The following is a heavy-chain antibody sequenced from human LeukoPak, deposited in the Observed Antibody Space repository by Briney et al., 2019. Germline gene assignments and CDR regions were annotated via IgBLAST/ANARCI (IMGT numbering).Heavy chain of an antibody. Sequence: GGSLRLSCAASGFTFSSYAMHWVRQAPGKGLEWVAVISYDGSNKYYADSVKGRFTISRDNSKNTLYLQMNSLRAEDTAVNYCARVDWGAGYYFDYWGQGTLVTVSS. V-gene: IGHV3-30*04. CDR3: ARVDWGAGYYFDY. CDR2: ISYDGSNK. J-gene: IGHJ4*02. CDR1: GFTFSSYA. D-gene: IGHD3-16*01.